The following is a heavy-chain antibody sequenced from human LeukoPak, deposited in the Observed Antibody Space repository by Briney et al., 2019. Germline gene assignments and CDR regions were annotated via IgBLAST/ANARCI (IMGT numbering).Heavy chain of an antibody. CDR3: ARDPGLYYFDY. Sequence: PGGSLRLSCEASGFTFSAYNMNWVRQAPGKGLEWVSSISSSSSYIFYADSVKGRFTISRDNAKNSLYLQLHSLRAEDTAVYYCARDPGLYYFDYWGQGTLVTVSP. CDR1: GFTFSAYN. D-gene: IGHD3-16*01. J-gene: IGHJ4*02. V-gene: IGHV3-21*01. CDR2: ISSSSSYI.